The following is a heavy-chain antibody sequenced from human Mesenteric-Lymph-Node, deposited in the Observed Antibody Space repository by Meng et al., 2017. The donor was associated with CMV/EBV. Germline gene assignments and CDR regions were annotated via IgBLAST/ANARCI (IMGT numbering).Heavy chain of an antibody. CDR1: GGSVSSGDYY. D-gene: IGHD6-19*01. Sequence: LRLSCSVSGGSVSSGDYYWSWIRQPPGKGLEWIAYIYYTGATYYNPSLESRVTLSVDTSKNQFSLKLGSVTAADTAVYYCARAGVIAVTAFDYWGQGTLVTVSS. CDR2: IYYTGAT. CDR3: ARAGVIAVTAFDY. J-gene: IGHJ4*02. V-gene: IGHV4-30-4*08.